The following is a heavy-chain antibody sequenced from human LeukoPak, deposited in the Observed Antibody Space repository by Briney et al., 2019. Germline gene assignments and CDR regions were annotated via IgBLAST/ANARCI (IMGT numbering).Heavy chain of an antibody. V-gene: IGHV4-4*09. CDR2: IYTSGST. J-gene: IGHJ4*02. Sequence: PSETLSLTCTVSGGSISSYYWSWIRQPPGKGLEWIGYIYTSGSTNYSPSLKSRVTISVDTSKNQFSLKLSSVTAADTAVYYCARRPGGATGYYFDYWGQGTLVTVSS. CDR3: ARRPGGATGYYFDY. CDR1: GGSISSYY. D-gene: IGHD1-26*01.